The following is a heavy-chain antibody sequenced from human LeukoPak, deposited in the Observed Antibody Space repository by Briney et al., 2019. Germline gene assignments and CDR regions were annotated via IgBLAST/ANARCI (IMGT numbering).Heavy chain of an antibody. D-gene: IGHD2-21*02. Sequence: PGGSLRLSCAASGFTFSSYEMNWVRQAPGKGLEWVSYISSSGSTIYYADSVKGRFTISRDNAKSSLYLQMNSLRAEDTAVYYCARDPVVVTAITDNWFDPWGQGTLVTVSS. V-gene: IGHV3-48*03. CDR2: ISSSGSTI. CDR3: ARDPVVVTAITDNWFDP. J-gene: IGHJ5*02. CDR1: GFTFSSYE.